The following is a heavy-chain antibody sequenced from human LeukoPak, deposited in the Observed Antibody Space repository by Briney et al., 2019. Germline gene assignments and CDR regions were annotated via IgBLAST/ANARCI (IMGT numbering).Heavy chain of an antibody. CDR3: ATLSGDYGGNSNFDY. D-gene: IGHD4-23*01. CDR1: GGSLSSYY. J-gene: IGHJ4*02. Sequence: SETLSLTCTVSGGSLSSYYWTWIRQPPGKGLEWIGYIYYTGSTSYNPSLKSRVTISVQTSKNQFSLELNSVTAADTAVYYCATLSGDYGGNSNFDYWGQGTLVTVSS. CDR2: IYYTGST. V-gene: IGHV4-59*01.